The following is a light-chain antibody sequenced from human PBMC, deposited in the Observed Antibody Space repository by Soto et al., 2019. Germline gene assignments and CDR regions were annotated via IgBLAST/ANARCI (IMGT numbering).Light chain of an antibody. J-gene: IGKJ4*01. Sequence: EIVMTQSPSTLSVSPGERSTLACGASQSISSNLAWYQQKPGQAPRLLMFRTSSRATGFPARFSGSGSGTEFTLTISSLQSEDFAVYYCQQYNNWPLTFGGGTKVDIK. CDR3: QQYNNWPLT. CDR2: RTS. V-gene: IGKV3-15*01. CDR1: QSISSN.